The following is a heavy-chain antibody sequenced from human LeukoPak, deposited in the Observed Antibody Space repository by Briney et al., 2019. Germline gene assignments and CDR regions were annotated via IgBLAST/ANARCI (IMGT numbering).Heavy chain of an antibody. Sequence: GGSLRLSCAASGFTFSDYWMHWVRQAPGKGLVGVSRINSDGRITNYADSVKGRFTISRDNAKNSLYLQMNSLRAEDTAVYYCAREGYDILTGSNWFDPWGQGTLVTVSS. J-gene: IGHJ5*02. CDR2: INSDGRIT. CDR3: AREGYDILTGSNWFDP. CDR1: GFTFSDYW. D-gene: IGHD3-9*01. V-gene: IGHV3-74*01.